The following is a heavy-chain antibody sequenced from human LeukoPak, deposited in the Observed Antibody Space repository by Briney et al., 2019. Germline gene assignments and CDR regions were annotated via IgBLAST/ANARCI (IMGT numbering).Heavy chain of an antibody. V-gene: IGHV3-48*02. CDR2: ISSSAGTI. D-gene: IGHD3-22*01. CDR3: ARDRETMIVVVPFDY. Sequence: GGSLRLSCAASGFTFNIYSMNWVRQAPGKGLEWISYISSSAGTIYYADSVEGRFTISRDNARNSLYLQMNSLRDEDTAVYYCARDRETMIVVVPFDYWGQGTLVTVSS. J-gene: IGHJ4*02. CDR1: GFTFNIYS.